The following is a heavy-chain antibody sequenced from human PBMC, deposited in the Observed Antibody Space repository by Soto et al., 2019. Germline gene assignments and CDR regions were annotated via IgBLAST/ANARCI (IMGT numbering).Heavy chain of an antibody. J-gene: IGHJ6*02. CDR1: GFTFSSYE. CDR2: ISSSGSTI. D-gene: IGHD3-10*01. Sequence: PGGSLRLSCAASGFTFSSYEMNWVRQAPGKGLEWVSYISSSGSTIYYADSVKGRFTISRDNAKNSLYLQMNSLRAEDTAVDYCARRGFYYYYGMDVWGQGTTVTVSS. CDR3: ARRGFYYYYGMDV. V-gene: IGHV3-48*03.